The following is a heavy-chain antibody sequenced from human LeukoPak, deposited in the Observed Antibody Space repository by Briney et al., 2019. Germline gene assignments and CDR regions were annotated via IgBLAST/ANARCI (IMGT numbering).Heavy chain of an antibody. V-gene: IGHV1-46*01. CDR3: ARATYYDFWSAHRSLDF. CDR1: GYTFTSYY. Sequence: GASVKVSCKASGYTFTSYYMHWVRQAPGQGLEWMGIINPSGGSTSYAQKFQGRVTMTRDTSTSTAYMELRSLRSDDTAVYYCARATYYDFWSAHRSLDFWGQGTLVTVSS. CDR2: INPSGGST. D-gene: IGHD3-3*01. J-gene: IGHJ4*02.